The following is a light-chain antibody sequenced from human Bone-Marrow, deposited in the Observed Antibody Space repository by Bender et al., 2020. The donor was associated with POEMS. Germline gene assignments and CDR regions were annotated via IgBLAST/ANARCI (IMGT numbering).Light chain of an antibody. CDR3: QVWGGIRDHWA. V-gene: IGLV3-21*02. CDR1: KIGTKS. CDR2: DDS. J-gene: IGLJ3*02. Sequence: SYVLTQPPSVSVSPGQTARITCGADKIGTKSVNWYRQRPGQAPVLVVYDDSDRPSGIPERFSGSNSVNTATLIIARVAAGVEASSSCQVWGGIRDHWAFGGATRLTVL.